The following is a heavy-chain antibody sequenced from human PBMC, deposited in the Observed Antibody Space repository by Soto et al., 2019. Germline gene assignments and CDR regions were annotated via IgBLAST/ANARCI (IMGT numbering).Heavy chain of an antibody. J-gene: IGHJ3*02. CDR3: ATTMGRFVAFDI. D-gene: IGHD3-10*01. CDR2: IYYSGST. CDR1: GGSISSSSYY. V-gene: IGHV4-39*01. Sequence: PSETLSLTCTVSGGSISSSSYYWGLIRQPPGKGLEWIGSIYYSGSTYYNPSLKSRVTISVDTSKNQFSLKLSSVTAADTAVYYCATTMGRFVAFDIWGQGTMVTVSS.